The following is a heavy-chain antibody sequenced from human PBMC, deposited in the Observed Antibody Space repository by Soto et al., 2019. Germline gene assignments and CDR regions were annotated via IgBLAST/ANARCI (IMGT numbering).Heavy chain of an antibody. J-gene: IGHJ4*02. V-gene: IGHV4-39*01. CDR2: IYYSGTT. CDR3: ARHFSVDYFDY. CDR1: GDSITSNSYF. Sequence: SETLSLTCTVFGDSITSNSYFWAWIRQPPGKGLEWIGIIYYSGTTYYNPSLKSRVTISVDRSKNQFSLKLSSVTAADTAVYYCARHFSVDYFDYWGQGALVTVS.